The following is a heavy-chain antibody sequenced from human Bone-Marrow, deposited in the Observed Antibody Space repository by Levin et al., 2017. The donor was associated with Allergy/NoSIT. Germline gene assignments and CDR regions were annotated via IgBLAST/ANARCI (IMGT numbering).Heavy chain of an antibody. CDR3: AGGEYSYYYYALDV. J-gene: IGHJ6*02. V-gene: IGHV1-69*13. Sequence: VASVKVSCKASGGTISNYDISWVRQAPGQGLEWMGGIIPTFDTPNYAQKLQGRVTITADDSTSTAYVEMSSLSSEDTAVDYCAGGEYSYYYYALDVWGQGTTVTVSS. CDR1: GGTISNYD. D-gene: IGHD2/OR15-2a*01. CDR2: IIPTFDTP.